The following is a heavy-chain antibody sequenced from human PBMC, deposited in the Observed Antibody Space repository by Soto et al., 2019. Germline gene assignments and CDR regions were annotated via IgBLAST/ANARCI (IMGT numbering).Heavy chain of an antibody. CDR2: ISSSGSTM. CDR3: VSQGVNNHYGMDV. V-gene: IGHV3-48*03. D-gene: IGHD2-21*01. Sequence: GGSLRLSCAASGFTFSSYEMDWVRRAPGKGLQWVSYISSSGSTMYYADSVKGRFTISRDNAKNSLYLQMNSLRAEDTAVYYCVSQGVNNHYGMDVWGQGTTVTVSS. CDR1: GFTFSSYE. J-gene: IGHJ6*02.